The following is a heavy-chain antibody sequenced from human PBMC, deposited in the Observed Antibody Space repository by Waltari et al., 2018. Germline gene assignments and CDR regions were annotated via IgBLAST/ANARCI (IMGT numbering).Heavy chain of an antibody. D-gene: IGHD1-26*01. CDR3: ARELGREWELLKYFQH. Sequence: QVQLVQSGAEVTKPGASVKVSCKASGYTFTGYYMHWVRQAPGQGLEWMGWINPNSGGTNYAQKFQGRVTMTRDTSISTAYMELSRLRSDDTAVYYCARELGREWELLKYFQHWGQGTLVTVSS. CDR2: INPNSGGT. V-gene: IGHV1-2*02. CDR1: GYTFTGYY. J-gene: IGHJ1*01.